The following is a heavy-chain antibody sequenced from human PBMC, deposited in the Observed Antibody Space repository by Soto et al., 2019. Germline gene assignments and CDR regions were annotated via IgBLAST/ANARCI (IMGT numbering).Heavy chain of an antibody. CDR2: ISYDGTNK. Sequence: QVQLVESGGGEVQPGRSLTLSCAASGFTFSTYGMHWVRQTPGKGLEWVAVISYDGTNKFYSDSVKGRFIISRDNFKNTLTLQMNSLRADNTAVYSCAKDLQSYGDYDYYCYGMDVWGLGTRVTVSS. V-gene: IGHV3-30*18. CDR1: GFTFSTYG. CDR3: AKDLQSYGDYDYYCYGMDV. D-gene: IGHD4-17*01. J-gene: IGHJ6*02.